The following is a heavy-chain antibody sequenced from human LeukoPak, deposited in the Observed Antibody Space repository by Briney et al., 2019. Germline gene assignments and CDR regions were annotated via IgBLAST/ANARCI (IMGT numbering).Heavy chain of an antibody. J-gene: IGHJ4*02. CDR1: GDSITSSSYN. D-gene: IGHD3-3*01. Sequence: SETLSLTCTVSGDSITSSSYNWGWIRQPPGKGLEWIGSIYYSGSTYYNPSLKSRVTISVDTSKNQFSLKLSSVTAADTAVYYCARFEYDFWSGQGCYWGQGTLVTVSS. V-gene: IGHV4-39*01. CDR2: IYYSGST. CDR3: ARFEYDFWSGQGCY.